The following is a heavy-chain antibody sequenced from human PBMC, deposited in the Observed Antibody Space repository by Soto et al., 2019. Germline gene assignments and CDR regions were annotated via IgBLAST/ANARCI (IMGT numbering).Heavy chain of an antibody. CDR1: GCSIRSYY. CDR3: ARDKITGLFDY. Sequence: SETLSLTCTVSGCSIRSYYWIWIRQPPGKGLEWLGDINDSGSTNYNSSLKSRVTISVDTSKNQFSLKLTSVTAADTAVYYCARDKITGLFDYWGQGTLVTVSS. V-gene: IGHV4-59*12. CDR2: INDSGST. J-gene: IGHJ4*02. D-gene: IGHD2-8*02.